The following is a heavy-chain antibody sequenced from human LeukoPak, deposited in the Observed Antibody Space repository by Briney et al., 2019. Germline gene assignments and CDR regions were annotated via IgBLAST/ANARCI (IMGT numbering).Heavy chain of an antibody. D-gene: IGHD5-24*01. J-gene: IGHJ4*02. CDR1: GYTLTELS. CDR3: ARMEMATAIFDY. Sequence: ASVTVSCKVSGYTLTELSIYWVRQAPGQGLEWMGWISAYNGNTNYAQNLQGRVTMTTDTSTSTAYMELRSLRSDDTAMYYCARMEMATAIFDYWGQGTLVTVSS. V-gene: IGHV1-18*01. CDR2: ISAYNGNT.